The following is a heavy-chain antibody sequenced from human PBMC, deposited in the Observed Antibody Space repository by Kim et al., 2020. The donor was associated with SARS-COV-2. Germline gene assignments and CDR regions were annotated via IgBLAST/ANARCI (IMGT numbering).Heavy chain of an antibody. CDR3: MSYYYESSGYYYSFDY. J-gene: IGHJ4*02. D-gene: IGHD3-22*01. V-gene: IGHV3-30*01. Sequence: DSVKGRFTISRDRSENTLYLQMNSLRAEDTAVYYCMSYYYESSGYYYSFDYWGQGTLVTVSS.